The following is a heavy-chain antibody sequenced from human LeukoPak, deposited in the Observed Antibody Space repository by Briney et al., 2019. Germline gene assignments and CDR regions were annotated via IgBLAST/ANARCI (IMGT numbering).Heavy chain of an antibody. V-gene: IGHV4-59*01. D-gene: IGHD3-10*01. CDR1: GGSITSFY. CDR2: VYYTGST. Sequence: PSETLSLTCTVSGGSITSFYWSWIRQPPGKGLEWIGYVYYTGSTNYNPSLNSRVTISLDTSKNQFSLRLTSVTAADTAVYYCATGQILYGPHYWGQGTLVTVSS. J-gene: IGHJ4*02. CDR3: ATGQILYGPHY.